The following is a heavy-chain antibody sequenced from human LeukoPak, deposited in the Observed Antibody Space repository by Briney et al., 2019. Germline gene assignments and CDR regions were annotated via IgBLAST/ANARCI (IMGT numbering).Heavy chain of an antibody. CDR3: AIPRGVYSSSYFQH. CDR2: ISYDGSNK. D-gene: IGHD6-13*01. J-gene: IGHJ1*01. Sequence: GGSLRLSCAASGFTFSSYAMHWVRQAPGKGLEWVAVISYDGSNKYYADSVKGRFTISRDNSKNPLYLQMNSLRAEDTAVYYCAIPRGVYSSSYFQHWGQGTLVTVSS. V-gene: IGHV3-30-3*01. CDR1: GFTFSSYA.